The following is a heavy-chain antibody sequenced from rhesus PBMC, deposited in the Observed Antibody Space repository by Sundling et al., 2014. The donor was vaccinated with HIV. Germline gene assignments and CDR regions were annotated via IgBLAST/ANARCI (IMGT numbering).Heavy chain of an antibody. CDR2: LYGSGGSN. CDR3: ARDMGLYGLDS. V-gene: IGHV4-127*01. D-gene: IGHD4-17*01. CDR1: GYSISSGYY. Sequence: QVQLQESGPGLVKPSETLSLTCAVSGYSISSGYYWNWIRQPPGKGLEWIGSLYGSGGSNYLNPSLKSRVTLSVDTSKNQFSLKLNSLTAADTAVYYCARDMGLYGLDSWGQGVVVTVSS. J-gene: IGHJ6*01.